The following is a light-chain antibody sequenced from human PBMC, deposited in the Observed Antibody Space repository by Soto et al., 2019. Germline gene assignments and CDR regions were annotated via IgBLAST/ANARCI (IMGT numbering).Light chain of an antibody. CDR3: QQRSNWPRT. Sequence: IVLTQSPATLSLSPLERATLSSRASQSVSSYLAWYQQKPGQAPRLLIYDASNRATGIPARFSGSGSGTDFTLTISSLEPEDFAVYYCQQRSNWPRTFGQGTRRRL. V-gene: IGKV3-11*01. CDR1: QSVSSY. J-gene: IGKJ5*01. CDR2: DAS.